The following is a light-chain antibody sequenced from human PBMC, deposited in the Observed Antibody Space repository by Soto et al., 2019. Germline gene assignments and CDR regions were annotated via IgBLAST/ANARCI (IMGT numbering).Light chain of an antibody. CDR1: QSVDSN. Sequence: EKVMTQSPATLSVSPGERATLSCRASQSVDSNLAWYQQKPGQAPRLLIYGASNRATGVPARFAGSGSGTEFTLTITSLQSEDFAVYYCQHYNYWPHTFGQGTKLEI. CDR2: GAS. V-gene: IGKV3-15*01. CDR3: QHYNYWPHT. J-gene: IGKJ2*01.